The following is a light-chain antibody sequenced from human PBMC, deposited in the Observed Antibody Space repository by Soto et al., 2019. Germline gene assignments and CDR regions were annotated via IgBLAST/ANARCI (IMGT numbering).Light chain of an antibody. Sequence: QSVLTQPPSASGTPGQRVTISCSGSSSNIGSNTVNWYQQLPGTAPKLVIHSSDQRPSGVPDRFSGSQSGTSASLAISGLQSEDEADYYCAAWDDSLSVVVFGGGTQLTVL. CDR1: SSNIGSNT. CDR3: AAWDDSLSVVV. V-gene: IGLV1-44*01. CDR2: SSD. J-gene: IGLJ3*02.